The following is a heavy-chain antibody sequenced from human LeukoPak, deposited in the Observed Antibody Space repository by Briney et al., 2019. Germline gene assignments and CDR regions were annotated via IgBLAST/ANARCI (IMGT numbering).Heavy chain of an antibody. V-gene: IGHV3-15*01. Sequence: GGSLRLSCTASGFTFTTAWMSWVRQAPGTGLEWVGRIKSHSDGESTHYAAPVKGRFTISRDDSKNTLYLQMNSLRAEDTAVYYCARSSVWAWSGLAYYFDYWGQGTLVTVSS. CDR1: GFTFTTAW. D-gene: IGHD3-16*01. CDR2: IKSHSDGEST. CDR3: ARSSVWAWSGLAYYFDY. J-gene: IGHJ4*02.